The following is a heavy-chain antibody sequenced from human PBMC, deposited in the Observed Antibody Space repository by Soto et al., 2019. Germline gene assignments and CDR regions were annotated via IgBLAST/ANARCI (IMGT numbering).Heavy chain of an antibody. Sequence: QVQLQESGPGLVKPSQTLSLTCTVSGGSISSGGYYWSWIRQHPGKGLEWIGYIYYSGSTYYNPSLTSRVTISVDTSKNQFSLKLSSVSAADTAVYYCARPGYCSSTSCYDDAFDIWGQGTMVTVSS. CDR3: ARPGYCSSTSCYDDAFDI. CDR2: IYYSGST. D-gene: IGHD2-2*01. V-gene: IGHV4-31*03. J-gene: IGHJ3*02. CDR1: GGSISSGGYY.